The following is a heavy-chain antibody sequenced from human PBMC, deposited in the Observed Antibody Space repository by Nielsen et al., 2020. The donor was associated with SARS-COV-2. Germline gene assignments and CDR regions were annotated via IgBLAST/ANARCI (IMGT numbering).Heavy chain of an antibody. V-gene: IGHV3-74*01. Sequence: GGSLRFSCAASGFTFSSYWMHWVRQAPGKGLVWVSRINSDGSSTSYADSVKGRFTISRDNAKNTLYLQMNSLRAEDTAVYYCAREREVEEPFDYWGQGTLVTVSS. D-gene: IGHD1-14*01. CDR1: GFTFSSYW. CDR2: INSDGSST. J-gene: IGHJ4*02. CDR3: AREREVEEPFDY.